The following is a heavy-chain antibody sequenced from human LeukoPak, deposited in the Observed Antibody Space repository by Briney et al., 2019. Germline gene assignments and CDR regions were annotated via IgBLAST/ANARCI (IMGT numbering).Heavy chain of an antibody. D-gene: IGHD1-14*01. Sequence: SETLSLTCTVSGGSISSYYWSWIQQPPRKGLEWIGYIHYSGSTNYNPSLKSRVTISVDTSKNQFSLKLSSVTAADTAVYYCARASITYYYYYYMGVWGKGTTVTVSS. CDR2: IHYSGST. J-gene: IGHJ6*03. CDR3: ARASITYYYYYYMGV. CDR1: GGSISSYY. V-gene: IGHV4-59*01.